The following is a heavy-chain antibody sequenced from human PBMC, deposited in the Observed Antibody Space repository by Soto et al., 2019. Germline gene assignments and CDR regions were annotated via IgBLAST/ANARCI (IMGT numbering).Heavy chain of an antibody. Sequence: GGSLRLSCAASGFTFSSYWMHWVRQAPGKGLVWVSRINSDGSSTSYADSVKGRFTISRDNAKNTLYLQMNSLRAEDTAVYYCASEYCSGGSCYFDAFDIWGQGTMVTVSS. CDR1: GFTFSSYW. CDR3: ASEYCSGGSCYFDAFDI. D-gene: IGHD2-15*01. CDR2: INSDGSST. J-gene: IGHJ3*02. V-gene: IGHV3-74*01.